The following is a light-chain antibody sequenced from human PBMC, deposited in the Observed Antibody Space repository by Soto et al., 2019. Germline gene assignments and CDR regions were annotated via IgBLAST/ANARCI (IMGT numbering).Light chain of an antibody. Sequence: DIQMTQSPSSLSASVGDRITITCQASQAINNYLNWYQQKPGKAPKLLIFDASSLVTGVPSRFSGGGSGTDFSFTISGLQPEDMATYYCQQFDNVPPTFGGGTKVEI. CDR1: QAINNY. CDR2: DAS. V-gene: IGKV1-33*01. J-gene: IGKJ4*01. CDR3: QQFDNVPPT.